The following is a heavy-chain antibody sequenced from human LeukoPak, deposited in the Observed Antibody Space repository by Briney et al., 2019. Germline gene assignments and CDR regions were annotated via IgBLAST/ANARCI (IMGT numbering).Heavy chain of an antibody. CDR1: GGSFSGYY. CDR3: ARGGVLRYFDWLLPDYFDY. CDR2: INHSGST. Sequence: SETLSLTCAVYGGSFSGYYWSWIRQPPGKGLEWIGEINHSGSTNYNPSLKSRVTISVDTPKNQFSLKLSSVTAADTAVYYCARGGVLRYFDWLLPDYFDYWGQGTLVTVSS. D-gene: IGHD3-9*01. J-gene: IGHJ4*02. V-gene: IGHV4-34*01.